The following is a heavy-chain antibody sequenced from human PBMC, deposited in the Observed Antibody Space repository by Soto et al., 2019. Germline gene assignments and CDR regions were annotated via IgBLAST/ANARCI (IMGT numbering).Heavy chain of an antibody. CDR3: ARDRGWVRGVIITNWFDT. CDR2: INPNSGGT. V-gene: IGHV1-2*02. D-gene: IGHD3-10*01. J-gene: IGHJ5*02. Sequence: ASVKVSCKASGYTFTGYYMHWVRQAPGQGLEWMGWINPNSGGTNYAQKFQGRVTMTRDTSISTAYMELSRLRSDDTAVYYCARDRGWVRGVIITNWFDTWGQGTLVTVSS. CDR1: GYTFTGYY.